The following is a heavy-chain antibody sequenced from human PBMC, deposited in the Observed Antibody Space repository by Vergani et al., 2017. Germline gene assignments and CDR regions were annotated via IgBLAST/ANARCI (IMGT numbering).Heavy chain of an antibody. J-gene: IGHJ4*02. Sequence: VQLLESGGGLVQPGGSLRLSCAASGFTFSSYGMHWVRQAPGKGLEWVAVISYDGSNKYYADSVKGRFTISRDNSKNTLYLQMNSLRAEDTAVYYCAKPRSSGWFDYWGQGTLVTVSS. CDR3: AKPRSSGWFDY. CDR1: GFTFSSYG. CDR2: ISYDGSNK. D-gene: IGHD6-19*01. V-gene: IGHV3-30*18.